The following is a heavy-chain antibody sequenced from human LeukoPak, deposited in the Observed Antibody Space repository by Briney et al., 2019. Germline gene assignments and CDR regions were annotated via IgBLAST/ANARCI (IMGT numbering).Heavy chain of an antibody. CDR3: AKVAGYSSGTAVYFDY. CDR2: ISWNSGSI. J-gene: IGHJ4*02. V-gene: IGHV3-9*03. CDR1: GFTFDDYA. D-gene: IGHD6-19*01. Sequence: GRSLRLSCAASGFTFDDYAMHWVRQAPGKGLEWVSGISWNSGSIGYADSVKGRFTISRDNAKNSLYLQMNRLRAEDMALYYCAKVAGYSSGTAVYFDYWGQGTLVTVSS.